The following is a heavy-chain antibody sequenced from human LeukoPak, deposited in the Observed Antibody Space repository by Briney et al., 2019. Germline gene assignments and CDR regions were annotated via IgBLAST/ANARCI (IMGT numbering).Heavy chain of an antibody. D-gene: IGHD3-22*01. CDR3: GRRVVTMIVVVSDIRKWFDP. V-gene: IGHV4-39*01. Sequence: SETLSLTCTVSGGSISSSSYYRGWIRQPPGKGLEWIGSIYYSGSAYYNPSLKSRVTISVDTSKNQFSLKLSSVTAADTAAYYRGRRVVTMIVVVSDIRKWFDPWGQGTLVTVSS. CDR1: GGSISSSSYY. J-gene: IGHJ5*02. CDR2: IYYSGSA.